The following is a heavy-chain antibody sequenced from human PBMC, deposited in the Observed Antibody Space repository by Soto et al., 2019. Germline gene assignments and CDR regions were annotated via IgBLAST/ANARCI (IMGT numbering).Heavy chain of an antibody. CDR3: ARGIAVAGPYYFDY. CDR2: IIPIFGTA. Sequence: ASGKVSCKASGGTFSSYAISWVRQAPGQGLEWMGGIIPIFGTANYAQKFQGRGTITADESTSTAYMELSSLRSEDTAVYYCARGIAVAGPYYFDYWGQGTLVTVSS. J-gene: IGHJ4*02. V-gene: IGHV1-69*13. D-gene: IGHD6-19*01. CDR1: GGTFSSYA.